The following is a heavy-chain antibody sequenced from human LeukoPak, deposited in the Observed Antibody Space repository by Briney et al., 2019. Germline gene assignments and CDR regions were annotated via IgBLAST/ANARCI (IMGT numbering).Heavy chain of an antibody. CDR1: GYTFTXNY. CDR2: IYPRDGST. CDR3: ARDQEGFDY. V-gene: IGHV1-46*01. Sequence: AXXKVSCKASGYTFTXNYIHWVRQAPGQGLEWMGMIYPRDGSTSYAQKFQGRVTVTRDTSTSTVHMELSGLRSEDTAVYYCARDQEGFDYWGQGTLVTVSS. J-gene: IGHJ4*02.